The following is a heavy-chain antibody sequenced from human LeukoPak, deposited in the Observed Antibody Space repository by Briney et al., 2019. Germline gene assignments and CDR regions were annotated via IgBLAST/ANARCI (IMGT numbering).Heavy chain of an antibody. J-gene: IGHJ6*02. Sequence: ASVKVSCKASGYTFTGYYMHWVRQAPRQGLEWMGRIDANSGGTKYAQKFQGRVTMTRDTSISTAYMELTSLRSDDTAVYYCARPWYYNMDVWGQGTTVTVSS. CDR1: GYTFTGYY. CDR3: ARPWYYNMDV. CDR2: IDANSGGT. V-gene: IGHV1-2*06.